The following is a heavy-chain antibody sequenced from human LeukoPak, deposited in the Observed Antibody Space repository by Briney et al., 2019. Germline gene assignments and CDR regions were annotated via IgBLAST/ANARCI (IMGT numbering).Heavy chain of an antibody. CDR2: IYYSGST. V-gene: IGHV4-39*07. CDR1: GGSISGSSYY. J-gene: IGHJ4*02. D-gene: IGHD3-22*01. CDR3: ARDGADYYDSSGPVDY. Sequence: SETLSLTCTVSGGSISGSSYYWGWIRQPPGKGLEWIGSIYYSGSTYYNPSLKSRVTISVDTSKNQFSLKLSSVTAADTAVYYCARDGADYYDSSGPVDYWGQGTLVAVSS.